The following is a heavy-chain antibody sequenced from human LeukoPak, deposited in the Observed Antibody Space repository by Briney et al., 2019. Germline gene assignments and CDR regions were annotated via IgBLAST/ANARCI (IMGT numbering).Heavy chain of an antibody. CDR2: IIPILGIA. D-gene: IGHD4-17*01. V-gene: IGHV1-69*04. J-gene: IGHJ6*02. CDR3: ARDEGTVTPPRNGMDV. Sequence: SVKVSCKASGGTFSSYAISWVRQAPGQGLEWMGRIIPILGIANYAQKFQGRVTITADKSTSTAYMELSSLRSEDTAVYYCARDEGTVTPPRNGMDVWGQGTTVTVSS. CDR1: GGTFSSYA.